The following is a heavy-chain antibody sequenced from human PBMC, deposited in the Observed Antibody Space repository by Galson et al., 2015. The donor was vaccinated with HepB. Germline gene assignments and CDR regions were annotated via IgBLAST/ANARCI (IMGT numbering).Heavy chain of an antibody. CDR2: ISSSSSTI. D-gene: IGHD2-2*01. CDR3: ARELGSDIVVVPAVYYYYGMDV. CDR1: GFTFSSYS. J-gene: IGHJ6*02. Sequence: SLRLSCAASGFTFSSYSMNWVRQAPGKGLEWVSYISSSSSTIYYADSVKGRFTISRDNAKNSLYLQMNSLRDEDTAVYYCARELGSDIVVVPAVYYYYGMDVWGQGTTVTVSS. V-gene: IGHV3-48*02.